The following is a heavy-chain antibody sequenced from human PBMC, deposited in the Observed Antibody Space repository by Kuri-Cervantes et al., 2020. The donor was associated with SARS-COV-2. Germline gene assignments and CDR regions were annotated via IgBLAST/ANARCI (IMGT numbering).Heavy chain of an antibody. V-gene: IGHV3-73*01. J-gene: IGHJ4*02. CDR2: IKSKTDGGTT. CDR1: GFLFSASA. CDR3: TRHDY. Sequence: GESLKISCEVSGFLFSASAIHWVRQASGKGLEWVGRIKSKTDGGTTDYAAPVKGRFTISRDDSKNTAYLQMNSLKTEDTALYYCTRHDYWGQGTLVTVSS.